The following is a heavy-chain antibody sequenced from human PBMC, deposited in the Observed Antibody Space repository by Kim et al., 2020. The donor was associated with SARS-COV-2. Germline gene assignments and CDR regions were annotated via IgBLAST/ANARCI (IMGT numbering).Heavy chain of an antibody. Sequence: GGSLRLSCAASGFSFSSYTMNWVRQAPGKGLEWVSSITSSSGYIYYTDSVRGRFTISRDNAENSLYLQMNSLRAEDTAVYYCARRQQLENGFYYYGMDVWGQGITVTVSS. D-gene: IGHD6-13*01. J-gene: IGHJ6*02. CDR3: ARRQQLENGFYYYGMDV. CDR2: ITSSSGYI. CDR1: GFSFSSYT. V-gene: IGHV3-21*01.